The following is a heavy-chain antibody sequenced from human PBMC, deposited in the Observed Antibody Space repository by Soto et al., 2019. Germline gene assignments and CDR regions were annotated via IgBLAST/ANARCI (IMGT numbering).Heavy chain of an antibody. V-gene: IGHV3-30-3*01. CDR2: ISYDGSNK. Sequence: GGSLRLSCAASGFTFSSYAMHWVRQAPGKGLEWVAVISYDGSNKYYADSVKGRFTISRDNSKNTLYLQMNSLRAEDTAVYYCARDRAVAGNLYYYYGMDVWGQGTTVTVSS. CDR3: ARDRAVAGNLYYYYGMDV. J-gene: IGHJ6*02. CDR1: GFTFSSYA. D-gene: IGHD6-19*01.